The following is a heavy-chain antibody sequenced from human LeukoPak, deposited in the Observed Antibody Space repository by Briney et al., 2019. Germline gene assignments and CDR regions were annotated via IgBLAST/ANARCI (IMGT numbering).Heavy chain of an antibody. CDR1: GGSISSYY. V-gene: IGHV4-59*01. CDR3: ARGSGYEIDY. J-gene: IGHJ4*02. D-gene: IGHD5-12*01. Sequence: SETLSLTCTVSGGSISSYYWRWIRQPPGKGLEWIGYIYYSGSTNYNPSLKSRVTISVDTSKNQFSLKLSSVTAADTAVYYCARGSGYEIDYWGQGTLVTVSS. CDR2: IYYSGST.